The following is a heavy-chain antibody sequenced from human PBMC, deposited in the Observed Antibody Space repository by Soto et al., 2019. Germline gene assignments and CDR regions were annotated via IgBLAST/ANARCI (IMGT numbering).Heavy chain of an antibody. CDR1: GFTFSLYP. Sequence: QLVESGGGLVQPGGSLRLSCAASGFTFSLYPVNWVRQAPGKGLEWLSYISPSNSTIYYADSVKGRFTISRDNAKNSLDLQMNGLRDDDTAVYYCARVGRGFCSSTRCYTGGFDLWGQGTVVTVST. CDR3: ARVGRGFCSSTRCYTGGFDL. D-gene: IGHD2-2*01. V-gene: IGHV3-48*02. CDR2: ISPSNSTI. J-gene: IGHJ3*01.